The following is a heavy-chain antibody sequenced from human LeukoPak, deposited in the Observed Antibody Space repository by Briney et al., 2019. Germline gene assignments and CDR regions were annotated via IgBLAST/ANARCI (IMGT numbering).Heavy chain of an antibody. J-gene: IGHJ4*02. CDR1: GYTFNRHG. CDR2: ISAYNGDT. D-gene: IGHD6-19*01. V-gene: IGHV1-18*01. Sequence: ASVKVSCKASGYTFNRHGISWARQAPGQGREWMGWISAYNGDTKYSQKFQGRVTLTIDTSTSTAYMELRSLTSDDTAMYYCARDPSNTSGWYIYFDYWGQGTLVTVSS. CDR3: ARDPSNTSGWYIYFDY.